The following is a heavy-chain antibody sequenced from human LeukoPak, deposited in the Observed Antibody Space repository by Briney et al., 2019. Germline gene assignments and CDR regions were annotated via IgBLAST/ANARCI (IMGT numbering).Heavy chain of an antibody. Sequence: GGSLRLSCAASGLTLSSYEMNWVRQAPGKGLEWVSYISSSGSSIYYADSVKGRFTISRDNAKKSLYLQMHSLRAEDTAVYYCARDSHKFDSSGYYPDAFDIWGQGTMVTVSS. CDR2: ISSSGSSI. J-gene: IGHJ3*02. V-gene: IGHV3-48*03. D-gene: IGHD3-22*01. CDR1: GLTLSSYE. CDR3: ARDSHKFDSSGYYPDAFDI.